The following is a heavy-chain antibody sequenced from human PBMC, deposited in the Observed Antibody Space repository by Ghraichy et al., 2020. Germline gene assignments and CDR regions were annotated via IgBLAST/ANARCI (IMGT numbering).Heavy chain of an antibody. J-gene: IGHJ3*01. Sequence: GGSLRLSCAASGFTFNIYYMTWVRQTPGEGLQWVANINEDGSGKYYVDSVKGRFTISRDNAKKSLYLQTNSLRVDDTAVYYCARMYCTTSTCYTDVFDVWGQGTRVTVSS. D-gene: IGHD2-8*01. CDR2: INEDGSGK. V-gene: IGHV3-7*03. CDR1: GFTFNIYY. CDR3: ARMYCTTSTCYTDVFDV.